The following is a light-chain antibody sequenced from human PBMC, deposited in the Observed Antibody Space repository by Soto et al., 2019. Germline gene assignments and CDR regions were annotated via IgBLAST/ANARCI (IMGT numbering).Light chain of an antibody. V-gene: IGKV3D-20*02. J-gene: IGKJ1*01. CDR2: EAS. CDR3: QQRSNWLT. CDR1: QSVSSSS. Sequence: EIVLTQSPGTLSLSPGERATLSCRASQSVSSSSLAWYQQNPGQAPRLLIYEASSRATGIPDRFSGSGSGTDFTLTISSLEPEDFAVYYCQQRSNWLTFGQGTKVDIK.